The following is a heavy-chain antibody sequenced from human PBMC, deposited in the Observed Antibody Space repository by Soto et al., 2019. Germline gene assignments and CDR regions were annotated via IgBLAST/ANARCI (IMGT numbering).Heavy chain of an antibody. J-gene: IGHJ6*02. CDR1: GYSFPSQW. Sequence: GESLKISCKGSGYSFPSQWIGWVRQTPGKGLEWMGSIYPADSDTRYSPSFQGQVTISADKSIGTAYLEWSNLKASDTAMYYCARIPHRTPSYYDHSYGMDVWGQGTTVTVYS. D-gene: IGHD2-21*01. V-gene: IGHV5-51*01. CDR3: ARIPHRTPSYYDHSYGMDV. CDR2: IYPADSDT.